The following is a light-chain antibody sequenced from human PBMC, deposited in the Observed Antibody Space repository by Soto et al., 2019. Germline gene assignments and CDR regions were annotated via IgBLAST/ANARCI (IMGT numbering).Light chain of an antibody. J-gene: IGLJ1*01. CDR2: EVT. V-gene: IGLV2-14*01. Sequence: QSVLTQPPSASGSLGQSVTISCTGSSSDVGAYNYVSWYQQHPGEAPKLMIYEVTNRPSGVSTRFSGSKSGNTASLIISGLQAEDEADYYCSSYTVISTYVFGTGTKLTVL. CDR3: SSYTVISTYV. CDR1: SSDVGAYNY.